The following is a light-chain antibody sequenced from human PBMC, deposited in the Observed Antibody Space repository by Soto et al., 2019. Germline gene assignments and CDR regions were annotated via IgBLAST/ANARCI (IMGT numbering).Light chain of an antibody. CDR1: TSNIGSNT. J-gene: IGLJ2*01. Sequence: QSVLIQPPSASGTPGQRVTISCSGRTSNIGSNTVNWYQHLPGTAPKLLIYSNEHRPSGVPDRFSGSKSGTSASLAISGLQSEDEADYYCSAWDHSLNGHVVFGGGTKLTVL. CDR2: SNE. V-gene: IGLV1-44*01. CDR3: SAWDHSLNGHVV.